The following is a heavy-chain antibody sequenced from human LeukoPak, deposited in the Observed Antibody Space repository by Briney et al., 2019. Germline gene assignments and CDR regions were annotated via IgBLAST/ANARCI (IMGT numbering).Heavy chain of an antibody. CDR2: ISGSGGST. D-gene: IGHD6-6*01. CDR1: GFTFSSYA. V-gene: IGHV3-23*01. J-gene: IGHJ5*02. Sequence: PGGSLRLSCAASGFTFSSYAMSWVRQAPGKGLEWVSAISGSGGSTYYADSVKGRFTISRDNSKNTLYLKMNSLRAEDTAVYYCAKDPRIAAREVGCWFDPWGQGTLVTVSS. CDR3: AKDPRIAAREVGCWFDP.